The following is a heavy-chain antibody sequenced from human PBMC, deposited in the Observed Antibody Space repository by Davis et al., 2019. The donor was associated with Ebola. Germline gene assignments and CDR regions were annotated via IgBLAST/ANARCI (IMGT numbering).Heavy chain of an antibody. CDR1: GGSISSYY. CDR2: INHSGST. V-gene: IGHV4-34*01. CDR3: ARMKVLLWFGTLDY. J-gene: IGHJ4*02. D-gene: IGHD3-10*01. Sequence: SETLSLTCTVSGGSISSYYWSWIRQPPGKGLEWIGEINHSGSTNYNPSLKSRVTISVDTSKNQFSLKLSSVTAADTAVYYCARMKVLLWFGTLDYWGQGTLVTVSS.